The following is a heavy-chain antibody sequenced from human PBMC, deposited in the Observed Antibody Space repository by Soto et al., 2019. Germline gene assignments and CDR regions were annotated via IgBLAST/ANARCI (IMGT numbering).Heavy chain of an antibody. Sequence: EVQLVESGGGLVKPGGSLRLSCAASGFTFNTYTMNLVRQAPGKGLEWVSSISPTSNYIYYADSVRGRFTISRDNAKNSLYLQMNNLRAEDTAVYYCARDGETGATRGRYFDYWGQGTLVTVSS. V-gene: IGHV3-21*01. D-gene: IGHD1-1*01. J-gene: IGHJ4*02. CDR2: ISPTSNYI. CDR3: ARDGETGATRGRYFDY. CDR1: GFTFNTYT.